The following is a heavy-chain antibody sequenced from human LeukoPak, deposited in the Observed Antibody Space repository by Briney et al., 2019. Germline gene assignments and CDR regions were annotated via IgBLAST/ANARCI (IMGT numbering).Heavy chain of an antibody. Sequence: PGRSLRLSCAASGFTFDDYAMHWVRQAPGKGLEWVSGISWNSGSIGYADSVKGRFTISRDNAKNSLYLQMNSLRAEDTALCYCAKTPGAHGVDYFDYWGQGTLVTVSS. CDR2: ISWNSGSI. D-gene: IGHD1-14*01. V-gene: IGHV3-9*01. CDR3: AKTPGAHGVDYFDY. CDR1: GFTFDDYA. J-gene: IGHJ4*02.